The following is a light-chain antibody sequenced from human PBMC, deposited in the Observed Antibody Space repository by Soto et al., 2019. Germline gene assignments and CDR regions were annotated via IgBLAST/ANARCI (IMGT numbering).Light chain of an antibody. CDR3: QHYNDYSRV. V-gene: IGKV1-5*03. Sequence: DIQMTQSPSTLSASIGDTVTITCRTSQSVDTWLAWYQHKAGKAPKLLIYRASSLATGVPSRFSGSGSGTAFTLTITSLQPVDFATYYCQHYNDYSRVFGKGTKVEIK. CDR2: RAS. CDR1: QSVDTW. J-gene: IGKJ1*01.